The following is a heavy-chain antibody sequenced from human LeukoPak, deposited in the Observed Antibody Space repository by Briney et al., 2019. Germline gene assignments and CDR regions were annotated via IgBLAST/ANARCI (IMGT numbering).Heavy chain of an antibody. Sequence: SQTLSLTCTVSGGSISGHHWTWIRQPPGTGLEWIGYSYDSGDFNYNPSLKSRVTIWMDMSNNQFSLTISSVTAADTAMYYCARLLRPGGRKGDAFDIWGQGTLVTVSS. CDR2: SYDSGDF. J-gene: IGHJ3*02. D-gene: IGHD1-26*01. CDR1: GGSISGHH. V-gene: IGHV4-59*08. CDR3: ARLLRPGGRKGDAFDI.